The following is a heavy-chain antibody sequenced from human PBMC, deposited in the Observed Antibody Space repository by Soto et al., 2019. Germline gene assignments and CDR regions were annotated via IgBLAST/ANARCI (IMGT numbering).Heavy chain of an antibody. CDR3: ARDEAGYCSGGSCYSSDYYYGMDV. D-gene: IGHD2-15*01. CDR1: GGSISSGDYY. J-gene: IGHJ6*02. Sequence: QVQLQESGPGLVQPSQTLSLTCTVSGGSISSGDYYWSWIRQPPGKGLEWIGDIYYSGSTYYNPSLKSRVTISVDTSKNQFSLKLSSVTAADTAVYYCARDEAGYCSGGSCYSSDYYYGMDVWGQGTTVTVSS. CDR2: IYYSGST. V-gene: IGHV4-30-4*01.